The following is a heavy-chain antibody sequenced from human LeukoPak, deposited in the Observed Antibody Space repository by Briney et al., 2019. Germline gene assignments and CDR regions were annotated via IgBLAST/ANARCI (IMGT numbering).Heavy chain of an antibody. CDR3: ARVIPVGDAFDI. CDR1: GNSISSGYY. V-gene: IGHV4-38-2*02. Sequence: SETLSLTCSVSGNSISSGYYWAWIRQPPGKGLEWIGSMYHSGSTYHNPSLKSRVTISLDTSNNQASLKLNSVIVADTAVYYCARVIPVGDAFDIWGQGTMVTVSS. CDR2: MYHSGST. J-gene: IGHJ3*02. D-gene: IGHD1-26*01.